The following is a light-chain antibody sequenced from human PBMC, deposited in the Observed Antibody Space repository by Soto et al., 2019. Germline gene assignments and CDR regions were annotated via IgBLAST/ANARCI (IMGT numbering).Light chain of an antibody. CDR3: QQYNNWPPIT. CDR2: GAS. CDR1: QTVSSSY. Sequence: TVLTQSIGTLSFSPFERVKIYCRYIQTVSSSYLAWYQQKPGQAPRLIIYGASSRATGIPDRFSGSGSGTEFILTISSLQSEDFGVYYCQQYNNWPPITFGQGTRLEI. J-gene: IGKJ5*01. V-gene: IGKV3-20*01.